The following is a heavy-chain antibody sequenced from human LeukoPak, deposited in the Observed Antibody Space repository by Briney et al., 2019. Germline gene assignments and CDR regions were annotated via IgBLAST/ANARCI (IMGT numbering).Heavy chain of an antibody. CDR1: GFTFSSYR. CDR2: IKEDGSEK. CDR3: ARGSGKGTIL. V-gene: IGHV3-7*01. J-gene: IGHJ3*01. D-gene: IGHD3-3*01. Sequence: GGSLRLSCAASGFTFSSYRMGWVRQPLGKGLEWVANIKEDGSEKNYVDSVKGRFTISRDNAKKSVYLQMNSLRVEDTAAYYCARGSGKGTILWGQGTMVTVSS.